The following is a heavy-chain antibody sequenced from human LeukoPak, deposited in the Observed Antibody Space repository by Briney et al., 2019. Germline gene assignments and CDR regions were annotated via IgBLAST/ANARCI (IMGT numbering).Heavy chain of an antibody. CDR1: GGSFSGYY. CDR2: INHSGST. D-gene: IGHD3-3*01. J-gene: IGHJ4*02. Sequence: SETLSLTCAVYGGSFSGYYWSWIRRPPGKGLEWIGEINHSGSTNYNPSLKSRVTISVDTSKNQFSLKLSSVTAADTAVYYCARGQREGVVDYWGQGTLVTVSS. V-gene: IGHV4-34*01. CDR3: ARGQREGVVDY.